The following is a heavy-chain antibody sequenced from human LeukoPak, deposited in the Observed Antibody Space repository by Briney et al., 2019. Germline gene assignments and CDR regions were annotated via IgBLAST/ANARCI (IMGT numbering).Heavy chain of an antibody. V-gene: IGHV4-59*01. CDR1: GGSISNYY. J-gene: IGHJ4*02. Sequence: SETLSLTCTVSGGSISNYYWSWIRQPPGKGPEWIGYIYYSGSANYNPSLKSRVTISVDTSKNQFSLKLSSVTAADTAVYYCARRRGYDSSGYYYNWGQGTLVTVSS. D-gene: IGHD3-22*01. CDR2: IYYSGSA. CDR3: ARRRGYDSSGYYYN.